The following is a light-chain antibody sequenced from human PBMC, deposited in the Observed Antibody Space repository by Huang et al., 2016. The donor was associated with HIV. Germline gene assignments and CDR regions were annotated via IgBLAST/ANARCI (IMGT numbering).Light chain of an antibody. CDR1: QSISSY. CDR3: QQSYSTPQST. V-gene: IGKV1-39*01. J-gene: IGKJ2*01. Sequence: DIQMTQSPSSLSASVGDRVTITCRASQSISSYLNWYQQKPGKAPKLLIYAASSFQSGVPSRFSGSGSGTDFTLTISSLQPEDFATYYCQQSYSTPQSTFGQGTKLEIK. CDR2: AAS.